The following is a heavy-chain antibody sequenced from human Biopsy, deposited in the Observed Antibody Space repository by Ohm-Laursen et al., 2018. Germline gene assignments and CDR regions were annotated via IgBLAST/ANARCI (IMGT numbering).Heavy chain of an antibody. V-gene: IGHV3-33*01. D-gene: IGHD2-2*01. CDR1: GFDFSSYG. J-gene: IGHJ4*02. CDR3: ARDVFCTTTSCYLFEY. Sequence: SLRLSCAASGFDFSSYGMHWVRQTPGKGLEWVALIWDNGNNKYYADSVNGRFTISRDNAKDTLYLEMNSLRAEDTAVYYCARDVFCTTTSCYLFEYWGQGTLVTVSS. CDR2: IWDNGNNK.